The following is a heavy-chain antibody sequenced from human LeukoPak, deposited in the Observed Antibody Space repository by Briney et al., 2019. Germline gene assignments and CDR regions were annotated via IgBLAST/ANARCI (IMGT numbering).Heavy chain of an antibody. D-gene: IGHD3-22*01. Sequence: PGGFLRLSCAASGFTFSIYSMNWVRQAPGKGLEWVSSISSSSNYRYYADSVKGRFTISRDNARNSLYLRMNSLRAEDMAVYYCARALVYDSSGYYLDYWGQGTLVTVSS. CDR3: ARALVYDSSGYYLDY. CDR1: GFTFSIYS. V-gene: IGHV3-21*01. J-gene: IGHJ4*02. CDR2: ISSSSNYR.